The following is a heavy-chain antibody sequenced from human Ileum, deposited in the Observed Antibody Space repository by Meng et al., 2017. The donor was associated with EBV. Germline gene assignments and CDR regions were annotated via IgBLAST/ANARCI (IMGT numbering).Heavy chain of an antibody. D-gene: IGHD6-13*01. CDR2: IYGQGDK. CDR3: ALRPRQLLRGWFDS. V-gene: IGHV2-5*08. Sequence: ESGPGRVKPSETLSLTCSVSNGSVSSYGYYWTWIRQPPGKALEWLAMIYGQGDKHYSPSLTSRLTITKDTSKNQVVLTMTNMDSVDTATYYCALRPRQLLRGWFDSWGQGALVTVSS. J-gene: IGHJ5*01. CDR1: NGSVSSYGYY.